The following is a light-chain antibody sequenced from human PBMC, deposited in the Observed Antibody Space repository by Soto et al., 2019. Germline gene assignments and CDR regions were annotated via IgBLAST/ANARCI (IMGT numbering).Light chain of an antibody. J-gene: IGKJ5*01. CDR1: QSINTY. V-gene: IGKV3D-11*02. Sequence: ENVLTQSPATLSLSPGEGATLSCMASQSINTYLAWYQQKPGQAPRLLIYDASKRATGIPARFSGSGSGTNFTLTISSLEPEDFAVYYCQQRRSWQVTFGQGTRLAN. CDR3: QQRRSWQVT. CDR2: DAS.